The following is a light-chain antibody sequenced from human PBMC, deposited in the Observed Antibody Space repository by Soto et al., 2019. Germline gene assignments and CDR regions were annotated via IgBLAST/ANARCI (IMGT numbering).Light chain of an antibody. Sequence: QSALTQPRSVSGSPGQSVTISCTGTSSDVGGYNYVSWYQHHPGKAPKLMIYDVDKRPSGVPGRFSGSKSGNTASLTISGLQAEDEADYYCSSYSRSTAYVFGTGTKVTVL. CDR1: SSDVGGYNY. J-gene: IGLJ1*01. CDR2: DVD. CDR3: SSYSRSTAYV. V-gene: IGLV2-11*01.